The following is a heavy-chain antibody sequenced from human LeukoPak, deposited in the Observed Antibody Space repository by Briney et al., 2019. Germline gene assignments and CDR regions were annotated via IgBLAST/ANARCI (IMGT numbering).Heavy chain of an antibody. D-gene: IGHD3-10*01. J-gene: IGHJ4*02. V-gene: IGHV3-30*02. Sequence: GGSLRLSCAASGFTLSSYGMHWVRQAPGKGLEWVAFIRYDGSNKYYADSVKGRFTISRDNSKNTLYLQMNSLRAEDTAVYYCAKDGWVGITMVRGVIILGWHYFDYWGQGTLVTVSS. CDR2: IRYDGSNK. CDR1: GFTLSSYG. CDR3: AKDGWVGITMVRGVIILGWHYFDY.